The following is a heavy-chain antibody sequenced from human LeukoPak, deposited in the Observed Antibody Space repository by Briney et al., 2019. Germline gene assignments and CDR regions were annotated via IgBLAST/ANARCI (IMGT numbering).Heavy chain of an antibody. J-gene: IGHJ4*02. CDR2: ISFRSTYI. CDR3: AKDFLTVTAGWDY. CDR1: GVTFTNYS. D-gene: IGHD6-25*01. V-gene: IGHV3-21*04. Sequence: GGSLRLSCAFSGVTFTNYSMNWVRQAPGKGLEWVSSISFRSTYIYYADSVKGRFTISRDNSKNTLFLQMNSLRAEDTAVYYCAKDFLTVTAGWDYWGQGTLVTVSS.